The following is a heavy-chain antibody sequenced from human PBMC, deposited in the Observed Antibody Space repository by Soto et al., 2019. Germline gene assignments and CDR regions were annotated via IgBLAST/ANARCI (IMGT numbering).Heavy chain of an antibody. Sequence: SETLSLTCAVYGGSFSGYYWSWIRQPPGKGLEWIGEINHSGSTNYNPSLKSRVTISVDTSKNQFSLKLSSVTAADTAVYYCARGPLIVGATLGYYYYYGMDVWGQGTTVTVSS. V-gene: IGHV4-34*01. CDR2: INHSGST. CDR3: ARGPLIVGATLGYYYYYGMDV. CDR1: GGSFSGYY. J-gene: IGHJ6*02. D-gene: IGHD1-26*01.